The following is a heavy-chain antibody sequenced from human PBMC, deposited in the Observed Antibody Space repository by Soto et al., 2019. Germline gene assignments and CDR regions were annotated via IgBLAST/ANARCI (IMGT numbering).Heavy chain of an antibody. J-gene: IGHJ4*02. Sequence: GGSLRLSGAASGFTFSSYGMSWVRQAPGKGLEWVSSINDSGDTYYGDSVKGRFTISRDNSKNTLYLQVNSLSAEDTAVYYCAKRVAYSSSSAYFDYWAQGTLVTVSS. V-gene: IGHV3-23*01. CDR3: AKRVAYSSSSAYFDY. CDR1: GFTFSSYG. D-gene: IGHD6-6*01. CDR2: INDSGDT.